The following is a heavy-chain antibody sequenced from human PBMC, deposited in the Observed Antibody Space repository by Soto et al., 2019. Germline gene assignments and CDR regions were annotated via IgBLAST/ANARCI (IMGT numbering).Heavy chain of an antibody. Sequence: QVQLVQSGAAVKKPGSSVKVSCKASGGTFSSYGISWVRQAPGQGLEWMGGIIPIFGTANYAQKLQGRVTITADESTSTAYMELGRLRSEDTAVYYCARAVEQSYYYYGMDVWGQGTTVTVSS. J-gene: IGHJ6*02. CDR1: GGTFSSYG. V-gene: IGHV1-69*12. CDR2: IIPIFGTA. CDR3: ARAVEQSYYYYGMDV.